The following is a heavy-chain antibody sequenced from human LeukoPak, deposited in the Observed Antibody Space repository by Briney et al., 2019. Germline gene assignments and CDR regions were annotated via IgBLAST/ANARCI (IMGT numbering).Heavy chain of an antibody. Sequence: SETLSLTCTVSGGSISSSSYYWGWIRQPPGKGLEWIGSIYYSGSTYYSPSLKSRVTISVDTSKNQFSLKLSSVTAADTAVYYCARGGGKYLYSGGGHLSPVDYWGQGTLVTVSS. CDR3: ARGGGKYLYSGGGHLSPVDY. D-gene: IGHD2-15*01. CDR1: GGSISSSSYY. V-gene: IGHV4-39*07. J-gene: IGHJ4*02. CDR2: IYYSGST.